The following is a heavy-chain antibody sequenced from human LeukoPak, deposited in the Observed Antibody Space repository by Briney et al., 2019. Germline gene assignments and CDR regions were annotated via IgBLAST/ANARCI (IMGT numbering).Heavy chain of an antibody. J-gene: IGHJ4*02. V-gene: IGHV3-30*18. Sequence: GGSLRLSCAASGFTFSSYGMHWVRQAPGKGLEGVAVISYDGSNKYYADSVKGRFTISRDNSKNTLYLQMNSLRAEDTAVYYCAKDLVGGDYSIDYWGQGTLVTVSS. CDR1: GFTFSSYG. CDR3: AKDLVGGDYSIDY. D-gene: IGHD4-17*01. CDR2: ISYDGSNK.